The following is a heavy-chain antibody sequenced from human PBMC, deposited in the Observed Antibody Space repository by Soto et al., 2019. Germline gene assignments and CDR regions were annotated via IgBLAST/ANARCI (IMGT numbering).Heavy chain of an antibody. J-gene: IGHJ4*02. CDR1: GYTFTSFG. V-gene: IGHV1-18*01. CDR3: ARVYDFWSGYQSPFDY. CDR2: IGVYNDKT. D-gene: IGHD3-3*01. Sequence: EASVKVSCKASGYTFTSFGISWVRQAPGQGLEWMGWIGVYNDKTNYAQKFQGRVTMTTDRSTSAAYMELGSLRSDDTAVYYCARVYDFWSGYQSPFDYWGQGTLVTVSS.